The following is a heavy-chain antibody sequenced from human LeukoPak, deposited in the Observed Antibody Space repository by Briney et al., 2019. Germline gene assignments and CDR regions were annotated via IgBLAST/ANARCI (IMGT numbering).Heavy chain of an antibody. Sequence: PSETLSLTCTVSGGSISSGDYYWSWNRQPPGKGLEWIGYMYYSGTTYYNPSLKSRVIISVDTSKNQFSLKLNSVTAADTAVYYCASGPRGGPPDYWGQGTLVTVSS. CDR2: MYYSGTT. V-gene: IGHV4-30-4*01. CDR3: ASGPRGGPPDY. J-gene: IGHJ4*02. CDR1: GGSISSGDYY.